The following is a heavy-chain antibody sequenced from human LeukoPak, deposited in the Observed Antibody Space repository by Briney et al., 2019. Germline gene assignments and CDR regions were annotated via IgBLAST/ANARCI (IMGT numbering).Heavy chain of an antibody. Sequence: GGSLRLSCAASGFTLSNYGMHWVRQAPGKGLEWVAVIWHDGSTKYYGDSVKGRFTISRDNSINTLFLQMKSLRAEDTAVYYGRREGGRGEDSGDYWGQGTLVTVSS. V-gene: IGHV3-33*01. J-gene: IGHJ4*02. CDR1: GFTLSNYG. CDR3: RREGGRGEDSGDY. CDR2: IWHDGSTK. D-gene: IGHD3-10*01.